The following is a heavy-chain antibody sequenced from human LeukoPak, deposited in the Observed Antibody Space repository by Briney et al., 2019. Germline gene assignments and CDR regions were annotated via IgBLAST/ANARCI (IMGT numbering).Heavy chain of an antibody. Sequence: GGSLRLSCAASGFTFRSYWMTWVRQAPGKGLEWLANIKQDGSEKYYVDSVKGRFTISRDNAKNSLYLRMNSLRAEDTAVYYCTREYYYGSGSYYNGYWGQGTLVTVSS. CDR1: GFTFRSYW. J-gene: IGHJ4*02. V-gene: IGHV3-7*04. CDR3: TREYYYGSGSYYNGY. D-gene: IGHD3-10*01. CDR2: IKQDGSEK.